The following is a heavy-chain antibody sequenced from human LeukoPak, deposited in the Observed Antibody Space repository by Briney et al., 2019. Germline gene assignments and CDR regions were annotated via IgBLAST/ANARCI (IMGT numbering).Heavy chain of an antibody. V-gene: IGHV3-64*01. CDR3: ARGGGYSYGTLDY. D-gene: IGHD5-18*01. J-gene: IGHJ4*02. Sequence: GGSLRLSCAASGFTFSSYAMHWVRQAPGKGLEYVSAISSNGGSTYYANSVKGRFTISRDNSKNTLYLQMGSLRAEDMAVYYCARGGGYSYGTLDYWGQGTLVTVSS. CDR1: GFTFSSYA. CDR2: ISSNGGST.